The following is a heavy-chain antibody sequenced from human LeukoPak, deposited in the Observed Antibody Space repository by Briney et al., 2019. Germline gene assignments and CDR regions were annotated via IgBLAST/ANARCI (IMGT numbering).Heavy chain of an antibody. J-gene: IGHJ4*02. D-gene: IGHD2-2*01. CDR2: IYQSGSA. V-gene: IGHV4-30-2*01. CDR3: ARGELGSCSSTTCAQFDI. CDR1: GASLSSGAYY. Sequence: PSQTLSLTCSVSGASLSSGAYYWSWIRQPPGKGLEWIGYIYQSGSAYYNPSLQSRVTTSVDRSKNQFSLQLSSVTAADTAVYFCARGELGSCSSTTCAQFDIWGQGTLVTVSS.